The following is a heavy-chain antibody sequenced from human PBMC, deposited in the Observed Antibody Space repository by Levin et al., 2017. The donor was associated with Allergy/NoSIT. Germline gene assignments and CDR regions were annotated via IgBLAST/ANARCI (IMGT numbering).Heavy chain of an antibody. D-gene: IGHD4-17*01. V-gene: IGHV3-30*18. J-gene: IGHJ4*02. CDR3: AKDFSDYPEV. CDR1: GFTFSSYG. CDR2: ISYDGSNK. Sequence: GESLKISCAASGFTFSSYGMHWVRQAPGKGLEWVAVISYDGSNKYYADSVKGRFTISRDNSKNTLYLQMNSLRAEDTAVYYCAKDFSDYPEVWGQGTLVTVSS.